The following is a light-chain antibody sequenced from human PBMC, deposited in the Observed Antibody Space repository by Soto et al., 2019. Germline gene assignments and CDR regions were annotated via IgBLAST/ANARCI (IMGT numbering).Light chain of an antibody. CDR3: QSYDSSLSGSVV. V-gene: IGLV1-40*01. CDR1: SSNIGAGYD. J-gene: IGLJ2*01. CDR2: ANS. Sequence: QSVLTQPPSVSGAPGQRVTISCTGSSSNIGAGYDVHWYQQLPGTAPKVLIYANSHRPSGVPDRFSGSQSGTSASLAITRLQAEDEADYYCQSYDSSLSGSVVFGGGTKLTVL.